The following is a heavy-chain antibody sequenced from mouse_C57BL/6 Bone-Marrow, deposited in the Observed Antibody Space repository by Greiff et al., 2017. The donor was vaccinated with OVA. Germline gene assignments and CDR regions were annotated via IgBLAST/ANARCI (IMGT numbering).Heavy chain of an antibody. V-gene: IGHV14-4*01. CDR2: IDPENGDT. J-gene: IGHJ1*03. CDR1: GFNIKDDY. Sequence: EVQGVESGAELVRPGASVKLSCTASGFNIKDDYMHWVKQRPEQGLEWIGWIDPENGDTEYASKFQGKATITADTSSNTAYLQLSSLTSEDTAVYYCTLEGNSYWYFDVWGTGTTVTVSS. CDR3: TLEGNSYWYFDV. D-gene: IGHD5-2*01.